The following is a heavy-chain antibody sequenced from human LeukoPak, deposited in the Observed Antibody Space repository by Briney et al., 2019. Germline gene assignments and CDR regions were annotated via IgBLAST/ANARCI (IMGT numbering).Heavy chain of an antibody. CDR3: ARYATTVTTGYFDL. J-gene: IGHJ2*01. V-gene: IGHV4-59*08. Sequence: SETLSLTCTVSGGSISSYYWSWIRQPPGKGLEWIGYIYYSGSTNYNPSLESRVTISVDTSKNQFSLKLSSVTAADTAVYYCARYATTVTTGYFDLWGRGTLVTVSS. CDR2: IYYSGST. CDR1: GGSISSYY. D-gene: IGHD4-17*01.